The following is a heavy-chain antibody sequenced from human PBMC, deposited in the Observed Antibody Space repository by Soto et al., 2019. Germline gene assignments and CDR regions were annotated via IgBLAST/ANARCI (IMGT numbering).Heavy chain of an antibody. V-gene: IGHV4-30-2*01. CDR3: ARAGGYCSGGSCYKRYYYYGMDV. D-gene: IGHD2-15*01. Sequence: PSETLSLTCAVSGGSISSGGYSWSWVRQPPGKGLEWIGYIYHSGSTYYNPSLKSRVTISVDRSKNQFSLKLSSVTAADTAVYYCARAGGYCSGGSCYKRYYYYGMDVWGQGTTVTSP. CDR1: GGSISSGGYS. CDR2: IYHSGST. J-gene: IGHJ6*02.